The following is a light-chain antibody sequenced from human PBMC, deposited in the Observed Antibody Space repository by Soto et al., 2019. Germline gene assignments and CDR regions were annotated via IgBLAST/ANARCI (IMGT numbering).Light chain of an antibody. CDR1: QSVSSSY. CDR3: QQYGSSPKLT. Sequence: EIVLTQSPGTLSLSPGERATLSCRASQSVSSSYLAWYQQKPGQATRLLIYGAYSRATGIPDRFSGSGSGTDFTITISRLEHEDVAVYYCQQYGSSPKLTFGGGTKVDIK. J-gene: IGKJ4*01. V-gene: IGKV3-20*01. CDR2: GAY.